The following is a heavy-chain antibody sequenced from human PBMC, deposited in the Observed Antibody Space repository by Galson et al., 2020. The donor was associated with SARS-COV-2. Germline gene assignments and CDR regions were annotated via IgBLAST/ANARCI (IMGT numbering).Heavy chain of an antibody. J-gene: IGHJ5*02. Sequence: ASVKVSCKVSGYTLTELSMHWVRQAPGKGLEWMGGFDPEDGETIYAQKFQGRVTMTEDTSTDTAYMELSSLRSEDTAVYYCATGAAAGTSRWFDPWGQGTLVTVSS. CDR2: FDPEDGET. CDR1: GYTLTELS. D-gene: IGHD6-13*01. V-gene: IGHV1-24*01. CDR3: ATGAAAGTSRWFDP.